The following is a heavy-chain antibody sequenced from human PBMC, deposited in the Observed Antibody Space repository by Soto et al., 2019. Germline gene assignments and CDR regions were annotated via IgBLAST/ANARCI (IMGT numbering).Heavy chain of an antibody. CDR3: AREGLLLLPDY. CDR2: MNPSGGST. J-gene: IGHJ4*02. V-gene: IGHV1-46*01. CDR1: GYTFTRNY. Sequence: GASVKVSCKASGYTFTRNYMHWVRQAPGQGLEWMGIMNPSGGSTNYAQTFQDRVTMTRDTSTSTVYMELSSLRSDDTAVYYCAREGLLLLPDYWGQGTLVTVSS. D-gene: IGHD3-22*01.